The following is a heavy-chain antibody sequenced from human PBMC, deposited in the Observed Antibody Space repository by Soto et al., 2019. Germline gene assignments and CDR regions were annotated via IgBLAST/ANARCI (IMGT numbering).Heavy chain of an antibody. CDR2: IYYSGSS. CDR3: GALYSSSWSGWFDP. CDR1: GGSISSYY. D-gene: IGHD6-13*01. J-gene: IGHJ5*02. Sequence: PSETLSLTCTVSGGSISSYYWSWIRQPPGKGLEWIGYIYYSGSSNYNPSLKSRVTISVDTSKNQFSLKLSSVTAADTAVYYCGALYSSSWSGWFDPWGQGTLVTVAS. V-gene: IGHV4-59*01.